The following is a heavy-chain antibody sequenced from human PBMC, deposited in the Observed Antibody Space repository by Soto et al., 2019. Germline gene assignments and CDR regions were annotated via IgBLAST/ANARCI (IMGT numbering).Heavy chain of an antibody. J-gene: IGHJ5*02. Sequence: QVQLVQSGAEVKKPGASVKVSCKASGYTFTSYGISWVRQAPGQGLEWAGWISAYDGNTDYAHKFRGRVTMTTDTSTNTAYMDLRSLRSDDTAVYYCARHNSQWPNWFDPWGQGTPVTVSS. CDR1: GYTFTSYG. D-gene: IGHD1-1*01. CDR3: ARHNSQWPNWFDP. CDR2: ISAYDGNT. V-gene: IGHV1-18*01.